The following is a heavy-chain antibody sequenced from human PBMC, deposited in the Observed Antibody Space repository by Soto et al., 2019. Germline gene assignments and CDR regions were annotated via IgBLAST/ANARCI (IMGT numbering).Heavy chain of an antibody. J-gene: IGHJ5*02. CDR3: VKDIAPAATGPPHWFDP. D-gene: IGHD6-13*01. V-gene: IGHV3-23*01. CDR1: GFTFSNYV. Sequence: GGSLRLSCAASGFTFSNYVMTWVRQAPGKGLEWVSAISGTGGSTYYADSVRGRFTISRDNSKNTLYLQMNSLRAEDTALYHCVKDIAPAATGPPHWFDPWGQGTLVTVSS. CDR2: ISGTGGST.